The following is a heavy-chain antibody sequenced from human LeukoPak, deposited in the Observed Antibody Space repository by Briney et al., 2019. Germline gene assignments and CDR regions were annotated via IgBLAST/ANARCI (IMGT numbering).Heavy chain of an antibody. V-gene: IGHV1-69*13. Sequence: ASVKVSCKASGGTFSSYAISWVRQAPGQGLEWMGGIIPIFGTANYAQKFQGRVTITADESTSTAYMELSSLRSEDTAVYYCATMVRGSKPFDYWGQGTLVTVSS. CDR2: IIPIFGTA. D-gene: IGHD3-10*01. J-gene: IGHJ4*02. CDR1: GGTFSSYA. CDR3: ATMVRGSKPFDY.